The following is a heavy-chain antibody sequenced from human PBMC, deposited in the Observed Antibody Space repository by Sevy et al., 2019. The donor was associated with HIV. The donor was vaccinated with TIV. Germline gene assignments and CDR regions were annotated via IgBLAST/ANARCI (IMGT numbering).Heavy chain of an antibody. CDR2: INPNSGGT. Sequence: ASVKVSCKASGYTFTGYYMHWVRQAPGQGLEWMGRINPNSGGTNYAQKFQGRVTMTWDTSISTAYMELSRLRSDDTAVYYCASLASIIAARPSPSLDYWGQGTLVIVSS. J-gene: IGHJ4*02. V-gene: IGHV1-2*06. CDR3: ASLASIIAARPSPSLDY. D-gene: IGHD6-6*01. CDR1: GYTFTGYY.